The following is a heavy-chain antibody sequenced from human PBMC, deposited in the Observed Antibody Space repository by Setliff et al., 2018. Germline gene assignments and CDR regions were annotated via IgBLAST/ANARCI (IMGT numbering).Heavy chain of an antibody. Sequence: PSETLSLTCTVSGYTIDSGYFWGWIRQPPGEGLEWIGNIFISGGITHYSPSLRSRVTIVVDTSKNQFSLKLTSVTAADTAVYYCARLGSAGFLGDYWGQGTLVTVSS. D-gene: IGHD2-15*01. J-gene: IGHJ4*02. V-gene: IGHV4-38-2*02. CDR1: GYTIDSGYF. CDR2: IFISGGIT. CDR3: ARLGSAGFLGDY.